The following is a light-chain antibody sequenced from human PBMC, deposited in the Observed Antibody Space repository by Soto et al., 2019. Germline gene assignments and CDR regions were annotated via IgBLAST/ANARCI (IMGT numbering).Light chain of an antibody. J-gene: IGKJ4*01. CDR1: QGIISA. CDR2: DAY. V-gene: IGKV1-13*02. CDR3: QQFNSYPLT. Sequence: AIQLTQSPSSLSASVGDRVTITCRASQGIISALAWYKQKPGKAPKLLIYDAYSLESGVPSRFSGSGSGTDFTLTISSLQHEDFATYYCQQFNSYPLTFGGGTKVEIK.